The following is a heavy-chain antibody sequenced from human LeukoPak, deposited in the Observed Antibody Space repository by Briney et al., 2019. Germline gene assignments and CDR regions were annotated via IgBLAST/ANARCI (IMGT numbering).Heavy chain of an antibody. J-gene: IGHJ5*02. Sequence: SVTLSLTCTVSAGSISTYNWSWLPQPPGQGLEWIGYINYSGRTNDKHSLESRVTISVDTSKNQYSLKLSPVTAADTAVYYCARDQRSGWFDPWGQGTLVTVSS. CDR1: AGSISTYN. CDR3: ARDQRSGWFDP. V-gene: IGHV4-59*01. CDR2: INYSGRT.